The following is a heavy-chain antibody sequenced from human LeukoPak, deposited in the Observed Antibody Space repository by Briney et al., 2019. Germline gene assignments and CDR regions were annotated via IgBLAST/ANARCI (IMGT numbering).Heavy chain of an antibody. Sequence: GGSLRLSCAASGFTFSSYSMNWVRQAPGKGLEWVSYISSSSSTIYYADSVKGRFTISRDNAKNSLYLQMNSLRAEDTAVYYCASHPGYYDSSGYRDYWGQGTLVTVSS. CDR2: ISSSSSTI. CDR3: ASHPGYYDSSGYRDY. J-gene: IGHJ4*02. V-gene: IGHV3-48*04. CDR1: GFTFSSYS. D-gene: IGHD3-22*01.